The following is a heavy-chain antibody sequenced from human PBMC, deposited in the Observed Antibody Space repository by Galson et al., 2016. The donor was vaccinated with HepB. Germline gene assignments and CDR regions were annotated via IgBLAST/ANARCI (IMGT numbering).Heavy chain of an antibody. D-gene: IGHD2-21*02. J-gene: IGHJ4*02. CDR3: ASWQVTDTIFDY. V-gene: IGHV1-2*02. Sequence: SVKVSCKASGYTFTGYYMHWVRQAPGQGLEWMGWINPNSGGTNYAQKFQGRVTMTRDTSISTAYMELSRLRSDDTAGYYCASWQVTDTIFDYWGQGTLVTVSS. CDR2: INPNSGGT. CDR1: GYTFTGYY.